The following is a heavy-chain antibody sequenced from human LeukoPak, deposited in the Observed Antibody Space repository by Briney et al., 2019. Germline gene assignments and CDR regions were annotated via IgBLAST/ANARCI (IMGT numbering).Heavy chain of an antibody. V-gene: IGHV1-18*01. CDR2: ISAYNGNT. CDR1: GYTFTSYG. D-gene: IGHD2-15*01. J-gene: IGHJ4*02. CDR3: ARTVVVVAATISDYFDY. Sequence: ASVKVSCKASGYTFTSYGISWVRQAPGQGLEWMGWISAYNGNTNYAQKLQGGVTMTTDTSTSTAYMELRSLRSDDTAVYYCARTVVVVAATISDYFDYWGQGTLVTVSS.